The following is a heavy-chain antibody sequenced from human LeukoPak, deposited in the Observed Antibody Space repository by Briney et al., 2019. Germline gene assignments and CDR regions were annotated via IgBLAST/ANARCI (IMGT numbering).Heavy chain of an antibody. V-gene: IGHV4-34*01. D-gene: IGHD5-24*01. J-gene: IGHJ4*02. CDR3: ARGRDGIPLY. CDR1: VGSFSGYY. CDR2: INHSGST. Sequence: PSESLSLTCAVYVGSFSGYYWSWIRQPPWKGLEWIGEINHSGSTNYNPSLKSRVTISVDTSKNQFSLKLSSVTAADTAVYYCARGRDGIPLYWGQGTLVTVSS.